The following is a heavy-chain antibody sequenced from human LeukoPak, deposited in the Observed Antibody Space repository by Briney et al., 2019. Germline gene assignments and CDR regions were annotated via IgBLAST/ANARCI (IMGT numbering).Heavy chain of an antibody. CDR2: ISSSSSTI. D-gene: IGHD2-2*01. CDR1: GFTFSSYS. J-gene: IGHJ6*02. CDR3: ARGVAVVPAAIFNYYYGMDV. V-gene: IGHV3-48*01. Sequence: GGSLRLSCAASGFTFSSYSMNWVRQAPGKGLEWVSYISSSSSTIYYADSVKGRFTISRDNAKNSLYLQMSSLRAEDTAVYYCARGVAVVPAAIFNYYYGMDVWGQGTTVTVSS.